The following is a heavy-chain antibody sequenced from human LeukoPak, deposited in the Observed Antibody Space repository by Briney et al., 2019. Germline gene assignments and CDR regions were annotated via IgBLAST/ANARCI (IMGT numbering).Heavy chain of an antibody. Sequence: GGSLRLSCAASGFTFSSYAMSWVRQAPGKGLEWVSAISGSGGSTYYADSVKGRFTISRDNSKNTLYLQMNSLRAEDTAVYHCAKSVPLGIVVVPAAIRPFDYWGQGTLVTVSS. J-gene: IGHJ4*02. V-gene: IGHV3-23*01. CDR1: GFTFSSYA. CDR2: ISGSGGST. CDR3: AKSVPLGIVVVPAAIRPFDY. D-gene: IGHD2-2*02.